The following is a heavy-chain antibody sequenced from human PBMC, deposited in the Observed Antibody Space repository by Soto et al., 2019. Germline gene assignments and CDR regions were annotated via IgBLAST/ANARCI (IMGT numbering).Heavy chain of an antibody. V-gene: IGHV5-51*01. CDR1: GYSFTSYW. D-gene: IGHD6-13*01. CDR3: ASQGPSLSSSWYFDY. Sequence: GESLKISCKGSGYSFTSYWIGWVRQMPGKGLEWMGIIYPGDSDTRYSPSFQGQVTISADKSISTAYLQGSSLKASDTAMYYCASQGPSLSSSWYFDYWGQGTLVTVSS. J-gene: IGHJ4*02. CDR2: IYPGDSDT.